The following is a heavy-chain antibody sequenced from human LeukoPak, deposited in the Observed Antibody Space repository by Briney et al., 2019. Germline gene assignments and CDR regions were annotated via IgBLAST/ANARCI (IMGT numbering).Heavy chain of an antibody. V-gene: IGHV3-53*01. CDR1: GFTVSSNY. CDR3: ARPYGDPGVRYYYYGMDV. CDR2: IYSGGST. Sequence: GGSLRLSCAASGFTVSSNYMSWVRQAPGKGLEWVSVIYSGGSTYYADSVKGRFTISRDNSKNTLYLQMNSLRAEDTAVYYCARPYGDPGVRYYYYGMDVWGQGTTVTVSS. D-gene: IGHD4-17*01. J-gene: IGHJ6*02.